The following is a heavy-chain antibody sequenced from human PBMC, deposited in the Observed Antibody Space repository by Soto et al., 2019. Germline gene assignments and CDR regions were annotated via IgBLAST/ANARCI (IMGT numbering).Heavy chain of an antibody. CDR2: IYWNDDK. V-gene: IGHV2-5*01. CDR3: AHSDPHDIVDWFDP. CDR1: GFSLSTSGVG. D-gene: IGHD2-15*01. Sequence: QITLKESGPPLVKPTQTLTLTCTFSGFSLSTSGVGVGWIRQPPGKALEWLALIYWNDDKRYSPSLQRRLTITKDTSKNQVVLTITNMDPVDTATYYCAHSDPHDIVDWFDPWGQGTLVTVSS. J-gene: IGHJ5*02.